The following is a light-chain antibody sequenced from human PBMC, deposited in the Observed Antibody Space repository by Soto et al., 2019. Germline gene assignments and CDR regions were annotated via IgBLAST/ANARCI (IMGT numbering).Light chain of an antibody. CDR3: QQYNAYSWT. CDR2: KAS. CDR1: QSISPW. Sequence: DIQMTQSPSTLSASVGDRVTITCRASQSISPWLAWYQQKPGRAPKLLIYKASSLESGVPSRFSCSGSGTEFTLTISSLQPDDFATYYCQQYNAYSWTFGQGTKVEIK. V-gene: IGKV1-5*03. J-gene: IGKJ1*01.